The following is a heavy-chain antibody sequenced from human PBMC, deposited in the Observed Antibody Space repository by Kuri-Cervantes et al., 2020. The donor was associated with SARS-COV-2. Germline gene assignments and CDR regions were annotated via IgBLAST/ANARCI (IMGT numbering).Heavy chain of an antibody. V-gene: IGHV3-21*01. Sequence: LSLSCAASGFTFSSYSMNWVRKAPGKGLEWVSSISISSSYIYYADSVKGRFTISRDNAKNSLYLQMNSLRAEDTAVYYCATLGYCSSTSCYKRFDYWGQGTMVTVSS. CDR1: GFTFSSYS. CDR3: ATLGYCSSTSCYKRFDY. J-gene: IGHJ4*02. CDR2: ISISSSYI. D-gene: IGHD2-2*02.